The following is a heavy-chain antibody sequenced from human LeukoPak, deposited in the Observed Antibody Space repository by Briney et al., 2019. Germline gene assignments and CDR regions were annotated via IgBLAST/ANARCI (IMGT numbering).Heavy chain of an antibody. CDR2: MNPNSGNT. J-gene: IGHJ3*02. CDR3: AAGYSSSDDAFDI. CDR1: GYTFTSYD. V-gene: IGHV1-8*01. D-gene: IGHD6-13*01. Sequence: GASVKVSCKASGYTFTSYDINWVRQATGQGLEWMGWMNPNSGNTGYAQKFQGRVTMTRNTSISTAYMELSSLRSEDTAVYYCAAGYSSSDDAFDIWGQGTLVTVSS.